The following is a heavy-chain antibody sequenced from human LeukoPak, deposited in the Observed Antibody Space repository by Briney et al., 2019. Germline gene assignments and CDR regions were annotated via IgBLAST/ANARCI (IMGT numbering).Heavy chain of an antibody. CDR1: GFSFSSYE. CDR3: ARDVNHDRFRGFYFDH. CDR2: ISSSGSTM. V-gene: IGHV3-48*03. J-gene: IGHJ4*02. Sequence: PGGSLRLSCAASGFSFSSYEINWVRQAPGKGLEWVSYISSSGSTMFYADSVKGRFTISRANSKNTLYLQLNSLRPEDTAVFYCARDVNHDRFRGFYFDHWGQGTLITVSA. D-gene: IGHD3-10*01.